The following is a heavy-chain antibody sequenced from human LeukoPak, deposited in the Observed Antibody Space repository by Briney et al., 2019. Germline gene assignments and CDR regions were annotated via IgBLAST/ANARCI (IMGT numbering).Heavy chain of an antibody. J-gene: IGHJ4*02. V-gene: IGHV3-11*01. Sequence: PGGSLRLSCAASGFTFSDYYMSWIRQAPGKGLEWVSYISSSGSTIYYADSVKGRFTISRDNSKNTLYLQMNSLRAEDTAVYYCAKDPIPMVRGVIILGGPWHQYFDYWGQGTLVTVSS. CDR3: AKDPIPMVRGVIILGGPWHQYFDY. CDR1: GFTFSDYY. D-gene: IGHD3-10*01. CDR2: ISSSGSTI.